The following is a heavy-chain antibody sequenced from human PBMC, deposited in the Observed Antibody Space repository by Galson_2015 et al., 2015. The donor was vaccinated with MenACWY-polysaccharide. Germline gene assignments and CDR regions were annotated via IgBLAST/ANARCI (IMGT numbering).Heavy chain of an antibody. CDR2: IAWDDDK. Sequence: PALVKPTQPLTLPCTFSGFSLSTSGMCVSWIRQPPGKALEGLALIAWDDDKYYSTSLKTRLTISKDTSKNQVVLTMTNMDPVDTATYYCARTETGSTAQGAFDIWGQGTMVTVSS. D-gene: IGHD1-7*01. J-gene: IGHJ3*02. CDR1: GFSLSTSGMC. V-gene: IGHV2-70*01. CDR3: ARTETGSTAQGAFDI.